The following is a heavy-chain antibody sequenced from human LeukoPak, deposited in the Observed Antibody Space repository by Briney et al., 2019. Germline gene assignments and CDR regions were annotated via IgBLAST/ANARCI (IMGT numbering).Heavy chain of an antibody. Sequence: PGGSLRLSCAASGFTFNSHAMNWVRQAPGKGLEWVSVISGSGDTAHYTDSVRGRFTISRDNAKNSLYLQMNSLRAEDTAVHYCARVEGGIAVAGIDYWGQGTLVTVSS. CDR1: GFTFNSHA. CDR3: ARVEGGIAVAGIDY. D-gene: IGHD6-19*01. CDR2: ISGSGDTA. J-gene: IGHJ4*02. V-gene: IGHV3-23*01.